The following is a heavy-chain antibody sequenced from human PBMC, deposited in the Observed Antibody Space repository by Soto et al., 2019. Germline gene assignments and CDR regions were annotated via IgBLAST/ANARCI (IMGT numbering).Heavy chain of an antibody. Sequence: QIQLVQSGAEVKKPGTSVKVTCKTSGYTFSSYGVTWVRQAPGQGLEWIGWTSGYNTPTNYSPKLHDRVIMTTDLPTGTASMELRSLRSDATAIYYCARGSSYRRSSWPDYWGQGTLVIVSS. CDR2: TSGYNTPT. CDR1: GYTFSSYG. D-gene: IGHD6-13*01. CDR3: ARGSSYRRSSWPDY. J-gene: IGHJ4*02. V-gene: IGHV1-18*01.